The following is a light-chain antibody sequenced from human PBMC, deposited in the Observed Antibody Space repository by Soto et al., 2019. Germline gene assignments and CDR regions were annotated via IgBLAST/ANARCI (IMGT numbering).Light chain of an antibody. CDR3: SSYTSSSTLEVV. Sequence: QSALTQPASVSGSPGQSITISCTGTSSDVGGYNYVSWYQQHPGKAPKLMIYDVSNRPSVVSNRFSGSKSGNTASLTISGLQAEDEADYYCSSYTSSSTLEVVFGGGTKLTVL. V-gene: IGLV2-14*01. J-gene: IGLJ2*01. CDR1: SSDVGGYNY. CDR2: DVS.